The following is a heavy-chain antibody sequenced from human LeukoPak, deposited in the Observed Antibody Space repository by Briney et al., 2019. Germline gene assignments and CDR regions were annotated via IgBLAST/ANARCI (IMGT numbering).Heavy chain of an antibody. D-gene: IGHD2-15*01. Sequence: PSQTLSLTCAVSGGSISSGGYSWSWIRQPPGKGLEWIGYIYYSGSTYYNPSLKSRVTISVDTSKNQFSLKLSSVTAADTAVYYCARAACSGGSCYGDDAFDIWGQGTMVTVSS. CDR1: GGSISSGGYS. CDR3: ARAACSGGSCYGDDAFDI. V-gene: IGHV4-30-4*07. J-gene: IGHJ3*02. CDR2: IYYSGST.